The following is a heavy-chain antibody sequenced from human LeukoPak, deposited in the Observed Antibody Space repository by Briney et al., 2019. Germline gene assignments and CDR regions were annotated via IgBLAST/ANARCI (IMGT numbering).Heavy chain of an antibody. Sequence: PSETLSLTCTVPGGSISDYYLAWIRQPAGKALEWIGRINTSGTTRYNPSLQSRVTLSMDSSNSQFSLHLTSVTAAATAVYYCARGLSHVYDFNWFDPWGQGILVTVSS. D-gene: IGHD2/OR15-2a*01. V-gene: IGHV4-4*07. CDR3: ARGLSHVYDFNWFDP. CDR2: INTSGTT. J-gene: IGHJ5*02. CDR1: GGSISDYY.